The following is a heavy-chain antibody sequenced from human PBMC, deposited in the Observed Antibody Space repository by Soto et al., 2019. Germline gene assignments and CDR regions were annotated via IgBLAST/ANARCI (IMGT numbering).Heavy chain of an antibody. CDR3: ARGTIAAAGTGLYYYYGMDV. D-gene: IGHD6-13*01. V-gene: IGHV3-30-3*01. J-gene: IGHJ6*02. CDR2: ISYDGSNK. Sequence: GGSLRLSCAAPGFTLSSYAMHWVRQAPGKGLECVAVISYDGSNKYYADSVKGRFTISRDNSKNTLHLQMNSLRAEVTAVYYCARGTIAAAGTGLYYYYGMDVWGQGTTVTVSS. CDR1: GFTLSSYA.